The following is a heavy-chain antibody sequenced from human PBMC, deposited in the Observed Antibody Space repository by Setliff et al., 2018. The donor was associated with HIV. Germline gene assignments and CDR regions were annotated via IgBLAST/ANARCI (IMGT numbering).Heavy chain of an antibody. Sequence: PGGSLRLSCAASGFIFSSYEMNWVRQAPGKGLEWVSYISRGGRTKYYADSVKGRFTISRDNAKNSLYLQMNSLRAEDTAVYYCAKDRRYYYGSGSYAAETWGQGTLVTVSS. D-gene: IGHD3-10*01. J-gene: IGHJ5*02. CDR1: GFIFSSYE. CDR2: ISRGGRTK. V-gene: IGHV3-48*03. CDR3: AKDRRYYYGSGSYAAET.